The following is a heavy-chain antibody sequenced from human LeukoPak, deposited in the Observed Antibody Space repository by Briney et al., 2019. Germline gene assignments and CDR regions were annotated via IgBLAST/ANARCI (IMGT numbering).Heavy chain of an antibody. D-gene: IGHD1-1*01. CDR2: IIPILGIA. Sequence: GSSVKVSCKASGGTFSSYTISWVRQAPGQGVEWVGRIIPILGIANYSQKFQGRVTITADKPTSTAYMELSSLRSEDTAVYYCARGMPPSTSKVPLSYWGQGTLVTVSS. CDR1: GGTFSSYT. V-gene: IGHV1-69*02. J-gene: IGHJ4*02. CDR3: ARGMPPSTSKVPLSY.